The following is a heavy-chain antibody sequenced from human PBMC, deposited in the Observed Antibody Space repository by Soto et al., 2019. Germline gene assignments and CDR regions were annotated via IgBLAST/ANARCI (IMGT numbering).Heavy chain of an antibody. V-gene: IGHV4-4*02. D-gene: IGHD6-13*01. Sequence: QVQLQESGPGLVKPSGTLSLTCAVSGGSISTSNWWSWVRQPPGKGIEWIGEVYRTGSTNYNPSRESRVIVSVDKSKNQFSLKLTSVTAADTAVYYCARARATIAAAAIFDCWGQGTLVTVSS. CDR1: GGSISTSNW. CDR2: VYRTGST. CDR3: ARARATIAAAAIFDC. J-gene: IGHJ4*02.